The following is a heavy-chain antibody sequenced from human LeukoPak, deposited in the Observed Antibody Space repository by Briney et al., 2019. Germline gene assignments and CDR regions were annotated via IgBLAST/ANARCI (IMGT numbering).Heavy chain of an antibody. CDR2: ISTAGDT. Sequence: AGGSLRLSCAASGFTFSSFDMHWVRQATGKGLEWVSTISTAGDTYYPDSVKGRFTVSRENAKNSLYLQMNSLRAEDTAVYYCAKEVGAQLLYYYYYGMDVWGQGTTVTVSS. CDR1: GFTFSSFD. CDR3: AKEVGAQLLYYYYYGMDV. V-gene: IGHV3-13*01. D-gene: IGHD2-2*02. J-gene: IGHJ6*02.